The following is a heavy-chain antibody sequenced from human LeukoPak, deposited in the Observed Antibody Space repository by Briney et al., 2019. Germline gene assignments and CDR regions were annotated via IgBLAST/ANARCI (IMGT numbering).Heavy chain of an antibody. D-gene: IGHD3-10*01. J-gene: IGHJ5*02. Sequence: SETLSLTCAVYGGSFSGYYWSWIRQPPGKGLEWIGEINHSGSTNYNPSLKSRVTISVDTSKDQFSLKRSSVTAADTAVYYCARRARGSGSYRNWFDPWGQGTLVTVSS. CDR2: INHSGST. V-gene: IGHV4-34*01. CDR3: ARRARGSGSYRNWFDP. CDR1: GGSFSGYY.